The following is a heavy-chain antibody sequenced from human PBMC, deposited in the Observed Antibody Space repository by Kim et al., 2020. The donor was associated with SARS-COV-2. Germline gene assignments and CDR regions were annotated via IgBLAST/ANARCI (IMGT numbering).Heavy chain of an antibody. Sequence: ASVKVSCEASGYTFTNYAGNWVRQAPGQGLEWLGWLNTNTGNPTYAQGFTGRFVFSLDTSVSTAYLQITSLKAEDTAVYYCASETVMRFLAPNYGMGVWGQGTTVTVSS. J-gene: IGHJ6*02. V-gene: IGHV7-4-1*02. CDR1: GYTFTNYA. CDR2: LNTNTGNP. CDR3: ASETVMRFLAPNYGMGV. D-gene: IGHD3-3*01.